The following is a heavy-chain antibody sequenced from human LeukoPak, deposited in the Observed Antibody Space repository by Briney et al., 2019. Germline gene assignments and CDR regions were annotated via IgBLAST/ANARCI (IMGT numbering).Heavy chain of an antibody. CDR2: ISSSSSYI. Sequence: GGSLRLSCAASGFTFSSYSMNWVRQAPGKGLEWVSSISSSSSYIYYADSVKGRFTISRDNAKNSLYLQMNSLRAEDTAVYYCARVGRPPGGSSPLLDYYMDVWGKGTTVTVSS. J-gene: IGHJ6*03. V-gene: IGHV3-21*01. D-gene: IGHD2-15*01. CDR3: ARVGRPPGGSSPLLDYYMDV. CDR1: GFTFSSYS.